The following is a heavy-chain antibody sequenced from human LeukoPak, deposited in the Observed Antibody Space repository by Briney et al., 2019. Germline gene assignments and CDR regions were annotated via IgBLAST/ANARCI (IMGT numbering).Heavy chain of an antibody. Sequence: GRSLRLSCAASGFTFSNFAMHWVRQAPGKGPEWVAIVWYDGTKKYYVDSVDGRFTISRDNSKNTLYLQMNSLRAEDTAVYYCAKEPQPWGQGTMVTVSA. V-gene: IGHV3-33*06. D-gene: IGHD2-2*01. CDR3: AKEPQP. CDR1: GFTFSNFA. J-gene: IGHJ3*01. CDR2: VWYDGTKK.